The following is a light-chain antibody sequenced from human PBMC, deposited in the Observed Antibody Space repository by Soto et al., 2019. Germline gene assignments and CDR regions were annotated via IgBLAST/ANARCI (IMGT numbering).Light chain of an antibody. Sequence: QSALTQPASVSGSPGQSITISCTGTSSDVGGYNYVSWYQQYPAKAPKLLIYDVSSRPSGVSNRFSGSKSCNTASLTISGLQAEDEADYYCSSYTRSSTPWVFGGGTKLTVL. CDR3: SSYTRSSTPWV. V-gene: IGLV2-14*01. J-gene: IGLJ3*02. CDR1: SSDVGGYNY. CDR2: DVS.